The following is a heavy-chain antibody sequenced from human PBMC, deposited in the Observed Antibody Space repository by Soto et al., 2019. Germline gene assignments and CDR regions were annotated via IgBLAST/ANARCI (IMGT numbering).Heavy chain of an antibody. D-gene: IGHD1-1*01. Sequence: SETLSLTCTVSGGSISSYYWSWIRQPPGKGLELIGYICYSGSTNCNPSLKSRVTISVDTSKNHFSLKLSSVTAADTAVYYCARRYGYSFDYWGQGTLVTVSS. CDR3: ARRYGYSFDY. J-gene: IGHJ4*02. V-gene: IGHV4-59*08. CDR2: ICYSGST. CDR1: GGSISSYY.